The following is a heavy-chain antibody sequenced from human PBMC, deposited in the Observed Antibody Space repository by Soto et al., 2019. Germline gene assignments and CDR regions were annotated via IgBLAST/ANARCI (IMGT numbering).Heavy chain of an antibody. CDR2: INPSGGST. J-gene: IGHJ4*02. Sequence: QVHLVQSGAEVKKPGASVKVSCKASGYTFTSYYMHWVRQAPGQGLEWMGIINPSGGSTSYAQKFQGSVTMTRDTSTSPVYMELRSLRSEDTAVYYCARVRRSSGYYYGYWGQGTPVTVSS. V-gene: IGHV1-46*01. CDR1: GYTFTSYY. D-gene: IGHD3-22*01. CDR3: ARVRRSSGYYYGY.